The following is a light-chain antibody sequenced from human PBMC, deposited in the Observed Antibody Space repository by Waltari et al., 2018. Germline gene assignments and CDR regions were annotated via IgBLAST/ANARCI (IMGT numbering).Light chain of an antibody. CDR2: SAS. CDR3: QQAYSFPFT. CDR1: QGINNW. Sequence: DIQMTQSPSSVSASVGDIVTITCRASQGINNWLAWYQQKPGRAPKLLIYSASTLQSGVPSRFSGSGSGTEFTLTISSLQSEDFAVYYCQQAYSFPFTFGPGTKVDI. V-gene: IGKV1-12*01. J-gene: IGKJ3*01.